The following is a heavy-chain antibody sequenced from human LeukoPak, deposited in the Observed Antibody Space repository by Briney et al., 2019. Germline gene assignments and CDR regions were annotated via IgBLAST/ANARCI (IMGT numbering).Heavy chain of an antibody. CDR3: AREDSLYVTPFDY. D-gene: IGHD5/OR15-5a*01. CDR1: GGTFSSYA. J-gene: IGHJ4*02. V-gene: IGHV1-69*13. Sequence: SVKVSCKASGGTFSSYAISWVRQAPGQGLEWMGGIIPIFGTANYAQKFQGRVTITADESTSTAYMELSSLRSEDTAVYYCAREDSLYVTPFDYWGQGTLVTVSS. CDR2: IIPIFGTA.